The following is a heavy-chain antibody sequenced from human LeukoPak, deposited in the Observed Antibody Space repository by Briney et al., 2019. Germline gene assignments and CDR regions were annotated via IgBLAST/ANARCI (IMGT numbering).Heavy chain of an antibody. CDR3: AKDWELGS. CDR2: AYSSGST. V-gene: IGHV4-59*01. CDR1: GASINSYY. D-gene: IGHD1-26*01. Sequence: KPSETLSLTCSVSGASINSYYWNWIRQPPGKGLEWIGNAYSSGSTNYNPSLKSRVTITLDTSKNQFPLKMSSVTAADTPVYYCAKDWELGSWGQGTLVTVSS. J-gene: IGHJ5*02.